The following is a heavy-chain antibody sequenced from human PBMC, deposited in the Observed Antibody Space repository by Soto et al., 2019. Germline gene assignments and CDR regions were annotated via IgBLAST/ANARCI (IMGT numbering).Heavy chain of an antibody. Sequence: QVQLQESGPGLVKPSGTLSLTCAVSSGSISSSNWWSLVRQPPGKGLEWIGEIYHSGSTNYNPSLKSRVTISVDKSKNQFSLKLSSVTAADTAVYYCARDSSIAAAGEYYYYYYMDVWGKGTTVTVSS. CDR1: SGSISSSNW. CDR2: IYHSGST. V-gene: IGHV4-4*02. CDR3: ARDSSIAAAGEYYYYYYMDV. D-gene: IGHD6-13*01. J-gene: IGHJ6*03.